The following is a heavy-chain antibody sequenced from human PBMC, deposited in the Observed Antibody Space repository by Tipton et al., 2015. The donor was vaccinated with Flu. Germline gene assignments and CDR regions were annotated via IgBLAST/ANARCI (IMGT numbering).Heavy chain of an antibody. CDR1: EFPLRTYA. Sequence: SLRLSCAASEFPLRTYAMSWVRQAPGKGLEWVAVMLYDGINKHYADSVKGRFTISRDNSKNTLYLQMDSLRVDDTAVYYCARDRDATVVTGEPDAFDLWGQGTMVTVSS. CDR2: MLYDGINK. CDR3: ARDRDATVVTGEPDAFDL. V-gene: IGHV3-33*05. D-gene: IGHD4-23*01. J-gene: IGHJ3*01.